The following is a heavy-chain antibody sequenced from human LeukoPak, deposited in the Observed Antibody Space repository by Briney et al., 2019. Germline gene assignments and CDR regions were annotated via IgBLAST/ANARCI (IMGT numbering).Heavy chain of an antibody. CDR2: IWYGGSNK. V-gene: IGHV3-33*01. J-gene: IGHJ4*02. Sequence: PGGSLRLSCAASGFTFSSYGMHWVRQAPGKGLEWVAVIWYGGSNKYYADSVKGRFTISRDNSKNTLYLQMNSLRAEDTAVYYCAREREWFGEFIPFDYWGQGTLVTVSS. CDR3: AREREWFGEFIPFDY. D-gene: IGHD3-10*01. CDR1: GFTFSSYG.